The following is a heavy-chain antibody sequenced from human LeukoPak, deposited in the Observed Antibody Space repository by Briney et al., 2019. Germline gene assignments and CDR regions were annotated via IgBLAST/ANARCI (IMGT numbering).Heavy chain of an antibody. CDR2: ISYDGSNK. CDR3: AREWELLAVFDY. J-gene: IGHJ4*02. CDR1: GLTFSSYA. V-gene: IGHV3-30-3*01. Sequence: GRSLRLSCAASGLTFSSYAMHWVRQAPGKGLEWVAVISYDGSNKYYADSVKGRFTISRDNSKNTLYLQMNSLRAEDTAVYYCAREWELLAVFDYWGQGTLVTVSS. D-gene: IGHD1-26*01.